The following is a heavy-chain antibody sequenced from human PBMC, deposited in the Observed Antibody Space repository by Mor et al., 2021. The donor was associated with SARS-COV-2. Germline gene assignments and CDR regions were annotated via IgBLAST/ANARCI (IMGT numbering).Heavy chain of an antibody. J-gene: IGHJ4*02. V-gene: IGHV3-13*01. CDR2: GGDT. Sequence: GGDTKYAGSVKGRFTVSRENDKNSLYLEMNDLRVGDTAIYYCARGSYYALDYWGQGTLV. D-gene: IGHD3-3*01. CDR3: ARGSYYALDY.